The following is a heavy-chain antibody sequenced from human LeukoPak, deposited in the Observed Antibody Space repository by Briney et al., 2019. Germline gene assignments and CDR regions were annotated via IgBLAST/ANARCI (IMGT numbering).Heavy chain of an antibody. Sequence: ASVKVSCKASGYTFTGYYMHWVRQAPGQGLQWMVRINPNSGCTNYAQKFQGRVTMTRDTSISTAYMELSRLRADDTAVYYCARGTYYYDSSGYFDYWGQGTMVTVSS. CDR2: INPNSGCT. CDR3: ARGTYYYDSSGYFDY. D-gene: IGHD3-22*01. V-gene: IGHV1-2*06. J-gene: IGHJ4*02. CDR1: GYTFTGYY.